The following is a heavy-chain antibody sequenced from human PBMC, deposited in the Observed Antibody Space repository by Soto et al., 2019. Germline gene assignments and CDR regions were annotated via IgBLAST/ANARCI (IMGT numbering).Heavy chain of an antibody. CDR1: GGSISSGGYY. V-gene: IGHV4-31*03. J-gene: IGHJ4*02. D-gene: IGHD3-22*01. Sequence: QVQLQESGPGLAKPSQTLSLTCTVSGGSISSGGYYWSWIRLHPGKGLEWIGYIYYSGNTYYNPSLKSRVTISVDTSKNQFSRKLTSVTAAETAVYYCARVLYESSCYSFDYWGQGTLVTVSS. CDR2: IYYSGNT. CDR3: ARVLYESSCYSFDY.